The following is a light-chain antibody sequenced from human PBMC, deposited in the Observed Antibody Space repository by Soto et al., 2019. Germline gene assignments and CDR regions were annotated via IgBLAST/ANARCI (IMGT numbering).Light chain of an antibody. V-gene: IGKV1-39*01. CDR2: ATS. CDR3: EQSYSTPPLT. J-gene: IGKJ4*01. Sequence: DIQMTQSPSSLSASVGDRVTITCQASQDISNNLNWYQEKPGKAPKLLIYATSTLESGVPSRFSASGSGTDFTLTISSLQPEDSATYYCEQSYSTPPLTFGGGTKVEIK. CDR1: QDISNN.